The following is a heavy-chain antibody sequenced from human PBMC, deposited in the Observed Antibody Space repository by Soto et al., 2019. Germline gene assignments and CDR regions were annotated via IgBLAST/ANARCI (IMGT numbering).Heavy chain of an antibody. J-gene: IGHJ3*02. V-gene: IGHV1-69*01. CDR1: GGTFSSYA. CDR2: IIPIFGTA. Sequence: QVQLVQSGAEVKKPGSSVKVSCKASGGTFSSYAISWVRQAPGQGLEWMGGIIPIFGTANYAQKFQGRVTITADESTSTAYMELSSLRSDDTAVYYCARVLTRVFRYFDWLPNDAFDIWGQGTMVTVSS. D-gene: IGHD3-9*01. CDR3: ARVLTRVFRYFDWLPNDAFDI.